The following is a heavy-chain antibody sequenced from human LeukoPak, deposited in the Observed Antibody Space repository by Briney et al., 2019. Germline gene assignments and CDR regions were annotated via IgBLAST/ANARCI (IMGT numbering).Heavy chain of an antibody. J-gene: IGHJ5*02. CDR1: GGSISSSNW. D-gene: IGHD3-3*01. CDR2: INHSGST. Sequence: PSETLSLTCAVSGGSISSSNWWSWVRQPPGKGLEWIGEINHSGSTNYNPSLKSRVTISVDTSKNQFSLKLSSVTAADTAVYYCARVHRTIFGVVITKNWFDPWGQGTLVTVSS. CDR3: ARVHRTIFGVVITKNWFDP. V-gene: IGHV4-4*02.